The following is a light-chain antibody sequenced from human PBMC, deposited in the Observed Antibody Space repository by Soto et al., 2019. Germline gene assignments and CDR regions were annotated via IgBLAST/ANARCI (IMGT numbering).Light chain of an antibody. J-gene: IGKJ3*01. V-gene: IGKV3-11*01. CDR3: QSYYSPPFS. Sequence: EIGLKQSPATVSSSPGERATLSCRASQTVGVRLAWYQHKPGQAPRRLIYEASNRATGLPGRFSGSGSGTDFTLTITSLEPEDFATYYCQSYYSPPFSFSAGTKVDIK. CDR1: QTVGVR. CDR2: EAS.